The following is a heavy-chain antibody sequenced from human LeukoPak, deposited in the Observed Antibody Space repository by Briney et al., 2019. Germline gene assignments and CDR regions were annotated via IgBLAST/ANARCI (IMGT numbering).Heavy chain of an antibody. V-gene: IGHV4-34*01. CDR2: VDQSGDT. CDR1: GGSLSGYY. Sequence: PSEALSLTCDVYGGSLSGYYWTWIRQSPGKGLEWIGEVDQSGDTNDNPSVKSRVAISADTSKNSVSLKLTSVTAADTAVYYCVRGRGSRGYPPHDGMDVWGQGTSVTVSS. J-gene: IGHJ6*02. CDR3: VRGRGSRGYPPHDGMDV. D-gene: IGHD6-19*01.